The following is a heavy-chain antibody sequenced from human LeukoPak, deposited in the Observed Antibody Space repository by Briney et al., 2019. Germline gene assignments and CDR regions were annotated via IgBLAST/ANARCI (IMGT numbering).Heavy chain of an antibody. Sequence: GRSLRLSCAASGFTFSSYGMHWVRQAPGKGLEWVAVIWYDGSNKYYADSVKGRFTISRDNSKNTLYLQMNSLRAEDTAVYYCAKVGSTGTTSPFDYWGQGTLATVSS. CDR2: IWYDGSNK. J-gene: IGHJ4*02. V-gene: IGHV3-33*06. CDR1: GFTFSSYG. CDR3: AKVGSTGTTSPFDY. D-gene: IGHD1-7*01.